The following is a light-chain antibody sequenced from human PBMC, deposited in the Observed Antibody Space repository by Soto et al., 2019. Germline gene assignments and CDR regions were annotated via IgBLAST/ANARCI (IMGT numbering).Light chain of an antibody. J-gene: IGLJ2*01. Sequence: QSALTQPASVSGSARQSITISCTGTSSDVGSYNLVSWYQQLPGKAPKLMIYEGSKRPSGVSNRFSGSKSGNTASLTISGLQAEDEADYYCCSYAGSVVFGGGTKVTVL. V-gene: IGLV2-23*01. CDR1: SSDVGSYNL. CDR3: CSYAGSVV. CDR2: EGS.